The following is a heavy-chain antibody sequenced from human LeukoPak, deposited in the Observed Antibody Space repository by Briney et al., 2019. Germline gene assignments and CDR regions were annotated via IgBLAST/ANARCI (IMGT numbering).Heavy chain of an antibody. CDR1: GYRFTSYW. J-gene: IGHJ5*02. V-gene: IGHV5-51*01. D-gene: IGHD6-6*01. CDR2: IYPGDSDT. CDR3: ARHPGSSNAINWFDP. Sequence: GESLKISCKGSGYRFTSYWIGWVRQMPGKGLEWMGIIYPGDSDTRYSPSFQGQVTISADKSISTAYLQWSSLKASDTAMYYCARHPGSSNAINWFDPWGQGTLVTVSS.